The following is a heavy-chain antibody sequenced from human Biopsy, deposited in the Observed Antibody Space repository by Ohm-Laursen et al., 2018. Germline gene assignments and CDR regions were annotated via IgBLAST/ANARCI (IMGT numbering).Heavy chain of an antibody. V-gene: IGHV1-24*01. Sequence: SVKVSCKVSGYTLTELSIHWVRQTGGKGLEWMGGFDREVRKTVYAEKFQGRVTMTEDTSTDTVYMEVTSLRSDDTAVYYCATGPYYDTRFYYNVRPFDFWGQGTLVTVSS. D-gene: IGHD3-10*01. CDR3: ATGPYYDTRFYYNVRPFDF. J-gene: IGHJ4*02. CDR2: FDREVRKT. CDR1: GYTLTELS.